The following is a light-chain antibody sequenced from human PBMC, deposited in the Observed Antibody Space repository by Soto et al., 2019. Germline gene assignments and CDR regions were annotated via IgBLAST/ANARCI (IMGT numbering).Light chain of an antibody. CDR2: AAS. CDR1: QSISTY. V-gene: IGKV1-39*01. J-gene: IGKJ5*01. Sequence: DIQMTQSPSSLSASVGDRVTITCRASQSISTYLHWYQQKPGKAPNLLIYAASTLQSGVPSRFSGSGSGTDFTLTISSLEPEDFAVYYCQQRNIWPPVTFGQGTRLEIK. CDR3: QQRNIWPPVT.